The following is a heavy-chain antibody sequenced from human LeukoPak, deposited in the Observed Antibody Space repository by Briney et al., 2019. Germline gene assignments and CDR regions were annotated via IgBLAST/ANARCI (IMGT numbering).Heavy chain of an antibody. V-gene: IGHV4-59*01. CDR2: IYYSGST. CDR1: GGSISSYY. J-gene: IGHJ6*02. CDR3: ARGSDSSGYLGYYYYGVDV. Sequence: SETLSLTCTVSGGSISSYYWSWIRQPPGKGLEWIGYIYYSGSTNYNPSLKSRVTISVDTSKNQFSLKLSSVTAADTAVYYCARGSDSSGYLGYYYYGVDVWGQGTTVTVSS. D-gene: IGHD3-22*01.